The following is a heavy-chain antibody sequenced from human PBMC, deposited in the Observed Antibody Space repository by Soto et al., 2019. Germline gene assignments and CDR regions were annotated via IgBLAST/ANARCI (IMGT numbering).Heavy chain of an antibody. CDR1: GFTFDDYA. D-gene: IGHD2-15*01. V-gene: IGHV3-9*01. CDR3: AKGDCSGGSCNFDY. Sequence: EVQLVESGGGLVQPCRALRLSCAASGFTFDDYAMPWVPQAPGKGLGWVAGISWNSASIGYADAVENRFIISRDNAKNSLSLQMNSLRAEDTALYYCAKGDCSGGSCNFDYWGQGTRVTVSA. CDR2: ISWNSASI. J-gene: IGHJ4*02.